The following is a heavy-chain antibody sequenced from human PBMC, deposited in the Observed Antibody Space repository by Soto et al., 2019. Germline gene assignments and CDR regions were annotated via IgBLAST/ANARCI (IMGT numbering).Heavy chain of an antibody. Sequence: SETLSLTCTVSGDSISSADYYWSWIRQTPGKGLEWIGHIFYSGTTYCNPSLKSRLTISVDTSKNHFSLRLTSVTAADTAVYYCARDLWVEPELYYYGMDVWGQGTTVTVSS. J-gene: IGHJ6*02. D-gene: IGHD1-1*01. V-gene: IGHV4-30-4*01. CDR1: GDSISSADYY. CDR3: ARDLWVEPELYYYGMDV. CDR2: IFYSGTT.